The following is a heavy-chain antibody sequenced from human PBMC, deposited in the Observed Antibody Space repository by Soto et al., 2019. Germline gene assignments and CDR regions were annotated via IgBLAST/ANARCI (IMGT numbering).Heavy chain of an antibody. D-gene: IGHD6-19*01. CDR1: GGSISSSSYY. Sequence: QLQLQESGPGLVKPSETLSLTCTVSGGSISSSSYYWGWIRQPPGKGLEWIGSIYYSGSTYYNPSLKSRVTISVDTSKNQFSLKLSSVTAADTAVYYCARHWEGSGDFDPWGQGTLVTVSS. CDR3: ARHWEGSGDFDP. V-gene: IGHV4-39*01. J-gene: IGHJ5*02. CDR2: IYYSGST.